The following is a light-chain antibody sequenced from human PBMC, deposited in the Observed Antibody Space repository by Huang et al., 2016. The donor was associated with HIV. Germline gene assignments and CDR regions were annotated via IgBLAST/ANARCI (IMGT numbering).Light chain of an antibody. V-gene: IGKV3D-15*01. J-gene: IGKJ4*01. CDR3: HQYTRWPPA. Sequence: EIMMTQFPATLSVSPGERVTLSCRASQSVNNNVAWYHQKPGQAPRVLIYGASTRATCIPARFSGSGSGTEFTLTISSLQSEDFAVYYCHQYTRWPPAFGGGTKVEIK. CDR2: GAS. CDR1: QSVNNN.